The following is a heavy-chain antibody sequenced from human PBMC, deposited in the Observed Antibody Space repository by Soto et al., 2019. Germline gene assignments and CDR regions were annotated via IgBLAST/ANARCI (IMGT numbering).Heavy chain of an antibody. V-gene: IGHV1-18*01. CDR3: AREILPAAPREFDY. CDR1: GYTFTSYG. CDR2: ISGFNGNT. D-gene: IGHD2-2*01. Sequence: ASVKVSCKASGYTFTSYGITWVRQAPGQGLERMGWISGFNGNTNYAQKLQGRVSMTTDTSTSTAYMELRSLGSDDTAVYYCAREILPAAPREFDYWGQGTLVTVSS. J-gene: IGHJ4*02.